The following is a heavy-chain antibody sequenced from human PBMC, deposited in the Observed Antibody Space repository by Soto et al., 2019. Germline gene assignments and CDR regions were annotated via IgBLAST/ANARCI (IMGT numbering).Heavy chain of an antibody. CDR2: IYYSGST. V-gene: IGHV4-59*13. CDR3: AKASCSGGSCYSRYFDY. D-gene: IGHD2-15*01. J-gene: IGHJ4*02. Sequence: SETLSLTCTVSGGCISSYYWSWIRQPPGKGLEWIGYIYYSGSTNYNPSLKSRVTISVDTSKNQFSLKLSSVTAADTAVYYCAKASCSGGSCYSRYFDYWGQGTLVTVSS. CDR1: GGCISSYY.